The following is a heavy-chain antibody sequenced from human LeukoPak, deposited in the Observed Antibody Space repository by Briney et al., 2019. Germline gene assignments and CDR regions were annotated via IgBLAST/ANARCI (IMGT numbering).Heavy chain of an antibody. V-gene: IGHV1-2*02. CDR2: INPNSGGT. CDR1: GYTFTGYY. J-gene: IGHJ5*02. D-gene: IGHD5-12*01. Sequence: GASVKVSCKASGYTFTGYYMHWVRQAPGQGLEWMGWINPNSGGTNYAQKFQGRVTMTRDTSISTAYMELGRLRSDDTAVYYCARSTAVDIVATISSWGQGTLVTVSS. CDR3: ARSTAVDIVATISS.